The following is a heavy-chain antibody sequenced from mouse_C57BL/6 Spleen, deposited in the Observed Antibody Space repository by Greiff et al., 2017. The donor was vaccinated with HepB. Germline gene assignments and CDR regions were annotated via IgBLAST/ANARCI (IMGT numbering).Heavy chain of an antibody. CDR2: ISDGGSYT. J-gene: IGHJ2*01. Sequence: EVQVVESGGGLVKPGGSLKLSCAASGFTFSSYAMSWVRQTPEKRLEWVATISDGGSYTYYPDNVKGRFTISRDNAKNNLYLQMSHLKSEDTAMYYCARDQELTGPFDYWGQGTTLTVSS. CDR3: ARDQELTGPFDY. D-gene: IGHD4-1*01. V-gene: IGHV5-4*01. CDR1: GFTFSSYA.